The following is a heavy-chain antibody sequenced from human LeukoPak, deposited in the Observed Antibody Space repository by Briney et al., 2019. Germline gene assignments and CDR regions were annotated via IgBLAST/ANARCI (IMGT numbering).Heavy chain of an antibody. J-gene: IGHJ4*02. CDR1: GGTFSSYA. Sequence: GSSVKVSCKASGGTFSSYAISWVRQAPGQGLEWMGGIIPILGIANYAQKFQGRVTITADKSTSTAYMELSSLRSEDTAVYYCARDIAAAGNFDYWGQGTLVTVSS. D-gene: IGHD6-13*01. CDR2: IIPILGIA. V-gene: IGHV1-69*04. CDR3: ARDIAAAGNFDY.